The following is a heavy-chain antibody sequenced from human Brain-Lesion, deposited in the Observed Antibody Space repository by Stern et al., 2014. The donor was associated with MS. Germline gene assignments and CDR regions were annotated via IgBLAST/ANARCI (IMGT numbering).Heavy chain of an antibody. CDR2: IKEDGRET. Sequence: EVQLVESGGGLVQPGGSLRLSCAASGFTFSSYWMNWVRQAPGQGLEWVANIKEDGRETYYVDSVKGRFPISRDNAKNSLYLQMNSLRAEDTAVYYCARGSDTWGQGTLVTVSS. CDR3: ARGSDT. CDR1: GFTFSSYW. J-gene: IGHJ5*02. V-gene: IGHV3-7*01. D-gene: IGHD2-15*01.